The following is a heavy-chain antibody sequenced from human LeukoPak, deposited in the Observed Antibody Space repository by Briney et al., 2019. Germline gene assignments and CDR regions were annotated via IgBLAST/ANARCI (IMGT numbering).Heavy chain of an antibody. J-gene: IGHJ6*03. CDR3: ARDAKWFGEFPDYYYYYMDV. Sequence: PSETLSLTCTVSGGSISSSSYYWGWIRQPAGKGLEWIGRIYTSGSTNYNPSLKSRVTMSVDTSKNQFSLKLSSVTAADTAVYYCARDAKWFGEFPDYYYYYMDVWGKGTTVTISS. CDR2: IYTSGST. CDR1: GGSISSSSYY. V-gene: IGHV4-61*02. D-gene: IGHD3-10*01.